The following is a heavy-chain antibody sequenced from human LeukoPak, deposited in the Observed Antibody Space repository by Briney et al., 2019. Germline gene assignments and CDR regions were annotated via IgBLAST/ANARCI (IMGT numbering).Heavy chain of an antibody. CDR3: ARDDGPFDP. CDR2: TYYSGST. V-gene: IGHV4-59*01. CDR1: GGSISSYY. J-gene: IGHJ5*02. Sequence: SVTLSLTCTVSGGSISSYYWSWIRQPPGKGLEWIGYTYYSGSTNYNPSLKSRVTISVDTSKNQFSLKLSSVTAADTAVYYCARDDGPFDPWGQGTLVTVSS.